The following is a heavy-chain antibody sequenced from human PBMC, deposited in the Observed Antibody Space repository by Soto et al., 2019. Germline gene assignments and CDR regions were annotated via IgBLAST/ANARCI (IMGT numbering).Heavy chain of an antibody. CDR1: GGSFSGYY. J-gene: IGHJ6*02. CDR3: ARGTLVRGVIHYGMDV. CDR2: INHSGST. Sequence: LTCAVYGGSFSGYYWSWIRQPPGKGLEWIGEINHSGSTNYNPSLKSRVTISVDKSKNQFSLKLSSVTAADTAVYYCARGTLVRGVIHYGMDVWGQGTTVTVS. D-gene: IGHD3-10*01. V-gene: IGHV4-34*01.